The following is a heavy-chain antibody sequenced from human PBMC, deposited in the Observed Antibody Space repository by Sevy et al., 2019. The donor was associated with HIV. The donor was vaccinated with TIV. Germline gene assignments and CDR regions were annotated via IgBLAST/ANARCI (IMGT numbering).Heavy chain of an antibody. V-gene: IGHV3-23*01. Sequence: GGSLRLSCAASGFTFSSYAMSWVRQAPGKGLEWVSAISGSGGSTYYADSVKGRFTISRDNSKNTLYLQMNSLRAEDTALYYCAKYYYGSGSYYNEQPGQAGLFAFDIWGQGTMVTVSS. D-gene: IGHD3-10*01. CDR1: GFTFSSYA. CDR2: ISGSGGST. CDR3: AKYYYGSGSYYNEQPGQAGLFAFDI. J-gene: IGHJ3*02.